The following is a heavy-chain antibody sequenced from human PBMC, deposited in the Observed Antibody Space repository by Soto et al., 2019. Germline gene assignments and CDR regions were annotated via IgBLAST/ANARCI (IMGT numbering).Heavy chain of an antibody. J-gene: IGHJ4*02. CDR2: IYYSGST. V-gene: IGHV4-31*03. CDR3: ARDLRGGIYFDY. Sequence: PSETLSLTCTVSGGSISSGGYYWSWIRQHPGKGLEWIGYIYYSGSTYYNPSLKSRVTISVDTSKNQFSLKLSSVTAADTAVYYCARDLRGGIYFDYWGQGTLVTVSS. CDR1: GGSISSGGYY. D-gene: IGHD3-10*01.